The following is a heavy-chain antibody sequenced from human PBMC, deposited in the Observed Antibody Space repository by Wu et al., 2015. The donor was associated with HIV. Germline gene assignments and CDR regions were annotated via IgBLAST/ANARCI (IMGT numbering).Heavy chain of an antibody. CDR1: GYTFTSYY. D-gene: IGHD7-27*01. V-gene: IGHV1-46*01. Sequence: QVQLVQSGAEVKKPGASVKVSCKASGYTFTSYYMHWVRQAPGQGLEWMGIINPSGGSTSYAQKFQGRVTMTRDTSISTAYMELSRLRSDDTAVYYCARDGERPFDYWGQGTLVTVSS. J-gene: IGHJ4*02. CDR2: INPSGGST. CDR3: ARDGERPFDY.